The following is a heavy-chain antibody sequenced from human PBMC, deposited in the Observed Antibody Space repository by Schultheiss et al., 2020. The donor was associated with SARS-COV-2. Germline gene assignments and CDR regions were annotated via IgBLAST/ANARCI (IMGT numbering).Heavy chain of an antibody. CDR1: GFTFSSYG. D-gene: IGHD2-15*01. Sequence: GSLRLSCAASGFTFSSYGMQWVRQAPGKGLEWVAVTSNDGSHQYYADSVQGRFTISRDNSKNTMYLQMTSLRAEDTALYYFAKEQLEYCRGANCPTPYDLWGQGTLVTV. CDR3: AKEQLEYCRGANCPTPYDL. V-gene: IGHV3-30*18. J-gene: IGHJ5*02. CDR2: TSNDGSHQ.